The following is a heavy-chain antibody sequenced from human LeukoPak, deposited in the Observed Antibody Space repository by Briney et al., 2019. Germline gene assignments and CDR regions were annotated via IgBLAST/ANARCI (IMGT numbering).Heavy chain of an antibody. CDR3: ARDWSSGWYQIPFDY. CDR1: GFTFSSYS. V-gene: IGHV3-21*01. J-gene: IGHJ4*02. Sequence: PGGSLRLSCAASGFTFSSYSMNWVRQAPGKGLEWVSSISSSSSHIYYADSVKGRFTISRDNAKNSLYLQMNSLRAEDTAVYYCARDWSSGWYQIPFDYWGQGTLVTVSS. CDR2: ISSSSSHI. D-gene: IGHD6-19*01.